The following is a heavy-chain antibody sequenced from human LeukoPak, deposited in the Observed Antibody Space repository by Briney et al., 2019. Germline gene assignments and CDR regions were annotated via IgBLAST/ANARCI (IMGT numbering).Heavy chain of an antibody. CDR3: ARARNEILAGYYSFDY. V-gene: IGHV4-4*02. D-gene: IGHD3-9*01. CDR2: IYHSGNT. CDR1: GGSISSNNW. Sequence: SETLSLTCTVSGGSISSNNWWSWVRLPPGKGLEWIGEIYHSGNTNYNPSLKSRVTISGDTSKNQFSLRLSSVTAADTAVYYCARARNEILAGYYSFDYWGQGLLVTVSP. J-gene: IGHJ4*02.